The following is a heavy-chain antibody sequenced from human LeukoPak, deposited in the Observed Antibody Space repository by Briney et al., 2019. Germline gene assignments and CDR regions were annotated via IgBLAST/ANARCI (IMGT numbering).Heavy chain of an antibody. V-gene: IGHV3-23*01. Sequence: GGSLRLSCAASGFTFSSYAMSWVRQAPGKGLEWVSAISGSGGSTYYADSVKGRFTISRDNSKNTLYLQMNSLRAEDTAVYYCAKDGGYENYQFVYYFDYWGQGTLVTVSS. CDR1: GFTFSSYA. CDR2: ISGSGGST. J-gene: IGHJ4*02. D-gene: IGHD5-12*01. CDR3: AKDGGYENYQFVYYFDY.